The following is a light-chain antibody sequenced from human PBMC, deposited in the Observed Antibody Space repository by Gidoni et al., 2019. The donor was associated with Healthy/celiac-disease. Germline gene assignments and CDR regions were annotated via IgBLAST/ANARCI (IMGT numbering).Light chain of an antibody. CDR2: GSS. Sequence: VSTQSSGTLSLSPGERATHSCRASQSVSSSYLASYQQQPGPAPRLLIPGSSSPATSIPGRFSSGGSGKYFTLTISRLEPEDFAVYCWQQYNSSPWTFGQGTKVEIK. CDR1: QSVSSSY. V-gene: IGKV3-20*01. CDR3: QQYNSSPWT. J-gene: IGKJ1*01.